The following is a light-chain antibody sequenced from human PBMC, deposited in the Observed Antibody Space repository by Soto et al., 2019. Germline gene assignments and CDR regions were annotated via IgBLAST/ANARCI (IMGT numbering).Light chain of an antibody. J-gene: IGKJ1*01. CDR1: QSIGVW. CDR3: QQYINYFRT. V-gene: IGKV1-5*03. Sequence: DIQMTQSPSTLSASVGDRVTITCRASQSIGVWLAWYQQKPGTAPQLLIYKTSTLNSGVPLRFSGSGSGTEFTLTISSLQPDDFATYYCQQYINYFRTFGQGTKVAIK. CDR2: KTS.